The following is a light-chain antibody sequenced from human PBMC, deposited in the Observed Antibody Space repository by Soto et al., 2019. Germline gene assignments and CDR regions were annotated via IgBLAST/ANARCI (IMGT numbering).Light chain of an antibody. J-gene: IGKJ5*01. V-gene: IGKV1-9*01. CDR3: QQLNSYPLT. CDR2: AAS. Sequence: DIQLTQCPSLVSASVGDRVTITCRASQGISSYLAWYQQKPGKVPKLLIYAASTLQSGVPSRFSGSGSGTEFTLTISSLQPEDFATYYCQQLNSYPLTFGQGTRLEIK. CDR1: QGISSY.